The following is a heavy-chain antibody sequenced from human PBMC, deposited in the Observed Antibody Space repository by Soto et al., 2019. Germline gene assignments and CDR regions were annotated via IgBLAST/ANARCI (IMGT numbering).Heavy chain of an antibody. CDR3: ARASGSYYGPPQVDY. D-gene: IGHD1-26*01. CDR1: GFTVSSNY. V-gene: IGHV3-53*01. J-gene: IGHJ4*02. CDR2: IYSGGST. Sequence: GGSLRLSCAASGFTVSSNYMSWVRQAPGKGLEWVSVIYSGGSTYYADSVKGRFTISRDNSKNTLYLQMNSLRAEDTAVYYCARASGSYYGPPQVDYWGQGTLVTVSS.